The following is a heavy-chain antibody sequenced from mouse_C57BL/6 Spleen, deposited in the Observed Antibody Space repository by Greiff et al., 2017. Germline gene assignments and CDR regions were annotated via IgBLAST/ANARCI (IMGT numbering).Heavy chain of an antibody. CDR2: IYPSDSET. J-gene: IGHJ2*01. CDR3: ASGNSNYDD. Sequence: VQLQQPGAELVRPGSSVKLSCKASGYTFTSYWMVWVKQRPGQGLEWIGNIYPSDSETHYNQKFKDMATLTVDKSSSSAYMQLSSLTSEGSAVYYCASGNSNYDDWSQGTTHRDCS. D-gene: IGHD2-5*01. V-gene: IGHV1-61*01. CDR1: GYTFTSYW.